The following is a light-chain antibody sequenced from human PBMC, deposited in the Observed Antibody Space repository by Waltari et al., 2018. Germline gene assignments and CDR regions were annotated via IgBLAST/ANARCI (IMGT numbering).Light chain of an antibody. CDR1: PSVLYRSNNKNY. V-gene: IGKV4-1*01. CDR2: WAS. J-gene: IGKJ5*01. Sequence: DIVMTQSPDSLAVSLGERATIHCKSSPSVLYRSNNKNYLAWYQQKQGQPPKLLIYWASTRESGVPDRFSGSGSGTDFTLTISSLQAEDVAVYYCQQYYTTPITFGQGTRLEIK. CDR3: QQYYTTPIT.